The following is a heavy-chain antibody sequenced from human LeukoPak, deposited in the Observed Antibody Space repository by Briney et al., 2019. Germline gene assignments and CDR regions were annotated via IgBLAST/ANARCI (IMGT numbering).Heavy chain of an antibody. D-gene: IGHD2-2*01. CDR1: GYTFTGYY. CDR3: ARTALVVPAKSYDY. J-gene: IGHJ4*02. V-gene: IGHV1-2*02. CDR2: INPNSGDT. Sequence: ASVKVSCKASGYTFTGYYMHWVRQAPGQGLEWMRWINPNSGDTNYAQKFQGRVTMTRDTSISTAYMELSRLRSDDTAVYYCARTALVVPAKSYDYWGQGTLVTVSS.